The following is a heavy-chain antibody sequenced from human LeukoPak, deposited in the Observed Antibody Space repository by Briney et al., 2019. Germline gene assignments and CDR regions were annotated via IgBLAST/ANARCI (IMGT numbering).Heavy chain of an antibody. CDR2: ITNNGGAM. CDR3: ARALADSRGYYLGFDY. CDR1: GFTFSDYY. V-gene: IGHV3-11*04. Sequence: GGSLRLSCVASGFTFSDYYMGWIRQAPGKGLEWISYITNNGGAMFYADSLRGRLTIFRDNAKKSLYLQMNSLRPDDTALYYCARALADSRGYYLGFDYWGQGTLVTVSS. J-gene: IGHJ4*02. D-gene: IGHD3-22*01.